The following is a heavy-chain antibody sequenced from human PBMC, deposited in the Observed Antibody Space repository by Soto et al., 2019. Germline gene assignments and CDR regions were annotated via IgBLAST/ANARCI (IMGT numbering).Heavy chain of an antibody. V-gene: IGHV1-69*13. CDR1: GGTFSSYA. Sequence: ASVKVCCKASGGTFSSYAISWVRQAPGQGLEWMGGIIPIFGTANYAQKFQGRVTITADESTSTAYMELSSLRSEDTAVYYCASYPGVVVAAHAFDIWGQGTMVTVSS. D-gene: IGHD2-15*01. CDR3: ASYPGVVVAAHAFDI. CDR2: IIPIFGTA. J-gene: IGHJ3*02.